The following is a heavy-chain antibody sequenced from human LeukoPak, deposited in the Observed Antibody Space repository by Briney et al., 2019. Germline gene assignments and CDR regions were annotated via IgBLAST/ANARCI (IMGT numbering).Heavy chain of an antibody. J-gene: IGHJ4*02. V-gene: IGHV4-59*08. CDR2: IHYSGST. CDR3: ASLGYSYGLDY. Sequence: SETLSLTCTVSGGSISSYYWSWIRQPPGKGLEWIGYIHYSGSTNYNPSLKSRVTISVDTSKNQFSLKLSSVTAADAAVYYCASLGYSYGLDYWGQGTLVTVSS. D-gene: IGHD5-18*01. CDR1: GGSISSYY.